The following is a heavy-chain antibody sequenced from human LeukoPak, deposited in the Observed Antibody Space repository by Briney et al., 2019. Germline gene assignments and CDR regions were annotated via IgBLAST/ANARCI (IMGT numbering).Heavy chain of an antibody. CDR3: ASRADFWSGPFDY. CDR2: IKPDGSDT. V-gene: IGHV3-74*01. Sequence: GGSLRLSCGASGFTFTTHWIHWVRQAPGKGLVWVSRIKPDGSDTNYADSVKGRFTISRDNSKNTLYLQMNSLRAEDTAVYYCASRADFWSGPFDYWGQGTLVTVSS. J-gene: IGHJ4*02. D-gene: IGHD3-3*01. CDR1: GFTFTTHW.